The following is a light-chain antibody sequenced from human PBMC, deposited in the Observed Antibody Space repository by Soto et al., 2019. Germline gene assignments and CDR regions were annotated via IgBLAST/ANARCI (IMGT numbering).Light chain of an antibody. V-gene: IGKV3-15*01. CDR3: QQYNSWLT. CDR2: DAS. CDR1: QSVSYH. Sequence: IVMTQTPATLSVSPGGRVTLSCRASQSVSYHVAWYQQKPGQTPRLVIYDASTRVSGSPDRFSGTRSGTELSLPVSSLQSEDFGIYYCQQYNSWLTFGGGTRVDI. J-gene: IGKJ4*01.